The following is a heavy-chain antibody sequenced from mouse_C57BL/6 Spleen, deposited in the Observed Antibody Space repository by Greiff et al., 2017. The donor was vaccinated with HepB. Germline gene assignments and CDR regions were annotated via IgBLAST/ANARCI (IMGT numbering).Heavy chain of an antibody. CDR2: IHPISGST. Sequence: VQLQQPGAELVKPGASVKLSCKASGYTFTSYWMHWVKQRPGQGLEWIGMIHPISGSTNYNEKFKSKATLTVDKSSSTAYMQLSSLTSEDSAVYYCAREDYGSSYYFDYWGQGTTLTVSS. J-gene: IGHJ2*01. V-gene: IGHV1-64*01. CDR3: AREDYGSSYYFDY. D-gene: IGHD1-1*01. CDR1: GYTFTSYW.